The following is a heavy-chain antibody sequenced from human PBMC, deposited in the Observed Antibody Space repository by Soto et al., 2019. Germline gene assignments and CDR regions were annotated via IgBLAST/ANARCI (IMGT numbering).Heavy chain of an antibody. V-gene: IGHV1-69*13. CDR3: ARAGCSGGSCYSDYYYYGMDV. D-gene: IGHD2-15*01. CDR1: GGTFSSYA. Sequence: SVKVSCKASGGTFSSYAISRVRQAPGQGLEWMGGIIPIFGTANYAQKFQGRVTITADESTSTAYMELSSLRSEDTAVYYCARAGCSGGSCYSDYYYYGMDVWGQGTTVTVSS. J-gene: IGHJ6*02. CDR2: IIPIFGTA.